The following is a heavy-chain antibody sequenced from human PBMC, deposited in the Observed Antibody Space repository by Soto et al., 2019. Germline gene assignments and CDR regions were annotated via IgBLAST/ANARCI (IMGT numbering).Heavy chain of an antibody. CDR3: ARDSSRGTTTWGYFYSPGMDV. CDR1: GFTFSDHD. J-gene: IGHJ6*02. D-gene: IGHD1-1*01. Sequence: QVQLVESGGGVAPSGRSLRLSCAASGFTFSDHDIHWVRQAPGKGLEWLAVISYDGGVKYYADSVKGRVTLSRDNIKNTLFLQRNSLRPEETAIYYCARDSSRGTTTWGYFYSPGMDVWGQGTAVTVSS. V-gene: IGHV3-30*03. CDR2: ISYDGGVK.